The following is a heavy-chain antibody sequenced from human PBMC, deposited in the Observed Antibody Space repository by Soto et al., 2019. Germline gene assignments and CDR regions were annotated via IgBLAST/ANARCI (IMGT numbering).Heavy chain of an antibody. J-gene: IGHJ3*02. CDR3: GRDRGGYYDSSGPI. V-gene: IGHV4-61*01. CDR2: IYYSGST. CDR1: GGSVSSGSYY. D-gene: IGHD3-22*01. Sequence: SETLSLTCTVSGGSVSSGSYYWSWIRQPPGKGLEWIGYIYYSGSTNYNPSLKSRVTISVDTSKNQFSLKLSSVTAADTAVYYCGRDRGGYYDSSGPIWGQGTMVTVSS.